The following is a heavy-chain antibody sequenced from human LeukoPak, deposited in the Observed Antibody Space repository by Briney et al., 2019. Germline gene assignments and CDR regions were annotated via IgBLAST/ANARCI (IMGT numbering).Heavy chain of an antibody. CDR1: GVSISNYY. CDR2: IYYSGGT. V-gene: IGHV4-59*01. Sequence: KSSETLSLTCTVSGVSISNYYWSWIRQPPGKGLEWIGYIYYSGGTNYNPSLKSRVTISVDTSKNQFSLKLSSVTAADTAVYYCATSMHGYCSGGSCYGAFDIWGQGTMVTVSS. J-gene: IGHJ3*02. D-gene: IGHD2-15*01. CDR3: ATSMHGYCSGGSCYGAFDI.